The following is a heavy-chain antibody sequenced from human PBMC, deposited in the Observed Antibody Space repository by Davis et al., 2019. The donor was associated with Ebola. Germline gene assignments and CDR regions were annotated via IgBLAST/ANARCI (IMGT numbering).Heavy chain of an antibody. J-gene: IGHJ3*02. Sequence: AASVKVSCKASGYTFTSYAMNWVRQAPGQGLEWMGWINTNTGTPRYAQGFTGRYVLSLDTSVSTAYLEISSLKAEDTAVYYCARASRTASYAFDIWGRVTMVTVSS. CDR2: INTNTGTP. CDR3: ARASRTASYAFDI. D-gene: IGHD1-1*01. V-gene: IGHV7-4-1*02. CDR1: GYTFTSYA.